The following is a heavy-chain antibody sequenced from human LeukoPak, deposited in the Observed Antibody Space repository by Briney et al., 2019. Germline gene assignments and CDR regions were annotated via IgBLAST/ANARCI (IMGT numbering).Heavy chain of an antibody. V-gene: IGHV3-66*01. D-gene: IGHD3-22*01. Sequence: GGSLRLSCAASGFTVSSNYMSWVRKAQGKGLEWVSVIYSGGSTYYADSVKGRFTISRDNSKNTLYLQMNSLRAEDTAVYYCARDLEHHHYDSSGYGFSGFDYWGQGTLVTVSS. J-gene: IGHJ4*02. CDR1: GFTVSSNY. CDR2: IYSGGST. CDR3: ARDLEHHHYDSSGYGFSGFDY.